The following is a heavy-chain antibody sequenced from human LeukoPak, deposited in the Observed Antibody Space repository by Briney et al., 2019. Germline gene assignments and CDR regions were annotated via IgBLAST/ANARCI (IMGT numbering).Heavy chain of an antibody. CDR2: VSSGHHA. Sequence: GGSLRLSCTASGFTLGGHDMHWVRQTTGGGLEWVAAVSSGHHAFYADSVQGRFAVSRVDGKNSLYLQMNSLRAGDTAVYYCVREARGYHYTYFDNWGQGSLVTVSS. J-gene: IGHJ4*02. V-gene: IGHV3-13*01. CDR3: VREARGYHYTYFDN. CDR1: GFTLGGHD. D-gene: IGHD5-18*01.